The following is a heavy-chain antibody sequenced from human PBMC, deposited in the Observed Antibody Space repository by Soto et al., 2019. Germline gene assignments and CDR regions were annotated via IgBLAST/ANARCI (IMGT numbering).Heavy chain of an antibody. CDR1: GYNFASYW. J-gene: IGHJ4*02. CDR3: AAMPHHYSGSGTYWYYFDY. CDR2: IYPGNSDT. V-gene: IGHV5-51*01. D-gene: IGHD3-10*01. Sequence: GAALKISCKGSGYNFASYWIGWVRQMHGKGLEWMGIIYPGNSDTRYSPSFQGQVTISADTSISTAYLEWGSLKASDTAVYYCAAMPHHYSGSGTYWYYFDYWSQGSLVTVSS.